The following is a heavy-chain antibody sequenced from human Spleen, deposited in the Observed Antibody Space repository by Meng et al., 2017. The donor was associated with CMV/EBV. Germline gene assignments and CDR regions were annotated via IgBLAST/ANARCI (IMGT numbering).Heavy chain of an antibody. D-gene: IGHD1-26*01. V-gene: IGHV4-59*01. CDR3: AKAFSGSYSR. J-gene: IGHJ4*02. CDR1: GGSISSYY. CDR2: IYYSGST. Sequence: SETLSLTCTVSGGSISSYYWSWIRQPPGKGLEWIGYIYYSGSTNYNPSLKSRVTISVDTSKNQFSLKLSSVTAADTAVYYCAKAFSGSYSRWGQGTLVTVSS.